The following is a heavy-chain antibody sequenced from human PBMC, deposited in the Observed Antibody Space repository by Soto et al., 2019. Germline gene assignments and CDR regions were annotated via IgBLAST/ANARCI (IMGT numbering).Heavy chain of an antibody. CDR3: ARDGYGDYYFDY. J-gene: IGHJ4*02. Sequence: SETLSLTCTVSGGSISSGDYYWSWIRQPPGKGLEWIGYIYYSGSTYYNPSLKSRVTISVDTSKNQFSLKLSSVTAADTAVYYCARDGYGDYYFDYWGQGTLVTVSS. D-gene: IGHD4-17*01. CDR1: GGSISSGDYY. CDR2: IYYSGST. V-gene: IGHV4-30-4*01.